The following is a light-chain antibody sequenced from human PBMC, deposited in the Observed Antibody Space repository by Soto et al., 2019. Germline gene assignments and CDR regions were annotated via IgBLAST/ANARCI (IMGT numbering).Light chain of an antibody. CDR2: GVS. CDR3: QSYNDWPFA. CDR1: ESLFGF. Sequence: EIVMTQSPATLSVSPGERVTLSCRASESLFGFLAWYQHKPGQAPRLLIYGVSTKATGVPARFSGSGSATDFNLTSTSLQSDDSAVYYCQSYNDWPFAFGQGTKLEI. J-gene: IGKJ2*01. V-gene: IGKV3-15*01.